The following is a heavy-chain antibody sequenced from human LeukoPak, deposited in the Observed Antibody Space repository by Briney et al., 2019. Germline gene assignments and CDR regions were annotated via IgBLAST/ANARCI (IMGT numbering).Heavy chain of an antibody. V-gene: IGHV4-59*01. CDR1: GGSISSYY. J-gene: IGHJ4*02. D-gene: IGHD6-13*01. CDR3: ARSGGFIAAAGMLDY. Sequence: SETLSLTCTVSGGSISSYYWSWIRQPPGKGLEWIGYIYYSGSTNYNPSLKSRVTISVDTSKNQFSLKLSSVTAADTAVYYCARSGGFIAAAGMLDYWGQGTLVTVSS. CDR2: IYYSGST.